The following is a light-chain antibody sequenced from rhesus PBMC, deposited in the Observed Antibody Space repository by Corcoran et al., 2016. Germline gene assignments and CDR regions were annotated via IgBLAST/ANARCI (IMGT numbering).Light chain of an antibody. Sequence: SPKLLIKYASQSISGVPSRFSGSGSGTDFTLTINSLEAEDAATYYCQQSSSFPFTFDPGTKLDIK. CDR3: QQSSSFPFT. CDR2: YAS. V-gene: IGKV6-55*01. J-gene: IGKJ3*01.